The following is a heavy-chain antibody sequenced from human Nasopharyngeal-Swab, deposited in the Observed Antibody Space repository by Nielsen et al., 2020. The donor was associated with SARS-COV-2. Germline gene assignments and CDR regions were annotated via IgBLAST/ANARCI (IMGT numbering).Heavy chain of an antibody. D-gene: IGHD2-15*01. CDR1: GGSISSGDYY. CDR3: ARGRSGGSCYVFDY. CDR2: IYYSGST. V-gene: IGHV4-30-4*01. J-gene: IGHJ4*02. Sequence: SETLSLTCTVSGGSISSGDYYWSWIRQPPGKGLEWIGYIYYSGSTYYNPSLKSRVTISVDTSKNQFSLKLSSVTAADTAVYYCARGRSGGSCYVFDYWGQGTLVTVSS.